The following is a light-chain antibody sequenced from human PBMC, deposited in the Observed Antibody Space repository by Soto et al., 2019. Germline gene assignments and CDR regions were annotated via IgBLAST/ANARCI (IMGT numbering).Light chain of an antibody. J-gene: IGKJ2*01. CDR3: QHCGNSLYT. CDR1: QSVRTSD. Sequence: EVVLTQSPGTLSLSPGERATLSCRASQSVRTSDVTWYQHQPGQAPKLLIYGAFNRATDIPDRFSGSESGTEFTRTISRLEAEDFAVNYCQHCGNSLYTFGHGTRLAI. CDR2: GAF. V-gene: IGKV3-20*01.